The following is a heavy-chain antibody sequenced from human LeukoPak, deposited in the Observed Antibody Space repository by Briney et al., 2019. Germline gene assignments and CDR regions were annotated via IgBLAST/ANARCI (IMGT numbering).Heavy chain of an antibody. CDR3: TKDPYGTRYFDY. V-gene: IGHV3-23*01. CDR2: LSGSGYNT. D-gene: IGHD2-2*01. J-gene: IGHJ4*02. Sequence: GGSLRLSCAASGFTFSSHALSWVRQAPGKGLEWVSSLSGSGYNTYYADSVKGRFTISRDNSKNTVYLQMNSLIAEDTAVYYCTKDPYGTRYFDYWGQGTLVTVSS. CDR1: GFTFSSHA.